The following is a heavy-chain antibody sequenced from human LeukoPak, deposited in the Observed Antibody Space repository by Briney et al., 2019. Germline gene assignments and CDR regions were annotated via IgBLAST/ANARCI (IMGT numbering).Heavy chain of an antibody. V-gene: IGHV3-11*01. CDR1: GSTFSDYY. D-gene: IGHD2-15*01. Sequence: GGSLRLSCAASGSTFSDYYMSWIRQAPGKGLEWVSYISSSGSTIYYADSVKGRFTISRDNAKNSLYLQMNSLRAEDTAVYYCASLRYCSGGSCPPSYYYYGMDVWGQGTTVTVSS. J-gene: IGHJ6*02. CDR2: ISSSGSTI. CDR3: ASLRYCSGGSCPPSYYYYGMDV.